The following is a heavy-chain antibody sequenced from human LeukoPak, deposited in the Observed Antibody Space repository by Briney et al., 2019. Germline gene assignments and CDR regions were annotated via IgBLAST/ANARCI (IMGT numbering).Heavy chain of an antibody. D-gene: IGHD1-26*01. CDR2: IYYSGST. V-gene: IGHV4-39*01. J-gene: IGHJ4*02. Sequence: SETLSLTCTVSGGSISSSSYYWGWIRQPPGKGLEWIGSIYYSGSTYYNPSLKSRVTISVDTSKNQFSLKLSSVTAADTAVFYCARRYSGTNFDYWGQGTLVTVSS. CDR3: ARRYSGTNFDY. CDR1: GGSISSSSYY.